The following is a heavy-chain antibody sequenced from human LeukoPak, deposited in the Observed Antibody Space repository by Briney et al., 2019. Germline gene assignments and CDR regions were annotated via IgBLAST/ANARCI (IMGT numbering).Heavy chain of an antibody. Sequence: GGSLRLSCVASGFTFSTYAMNWVRQAPGKGLEWVAGIFGSGGSPHYADPVKGRFTISRDNSRNTVYLQINSLRAEDTAVYYCGKTTVGYSSGQKPAWPVDYWGQGTLVTVSS. CDR1: GFTFSTYA. D-gene: IGHD5-18*01. CDR2: IFGSGGSP. V-gene: IGHV3-23*01. CDR3: GKTTVGYSSGQKPAWPVDY. J-gene: IGHJ4*02.